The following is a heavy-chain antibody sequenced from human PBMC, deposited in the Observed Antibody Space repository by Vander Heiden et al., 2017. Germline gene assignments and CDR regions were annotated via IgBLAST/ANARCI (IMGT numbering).Heavy chain of an antibody. V-gene: IGHV4-4*02. CDR1: GGSISSSNW. J-gene: IGHJ4*02. CDR2: IYHSGST. Sequence: QVQLQESGPGLVKPSGTLSLTCAVSGGSISSSNWWSWVRQPPGKGLEWIGEIYHSGSTNYNPSLKSRVTISVDKSKNQCSLKLSSVTAAETAVYYCAIVVVGAATPVPYFDYWGQGTMVTVYS. CDR3: AIVVVGAATPVPYFDY. D-gene: IGHD2-15*01.